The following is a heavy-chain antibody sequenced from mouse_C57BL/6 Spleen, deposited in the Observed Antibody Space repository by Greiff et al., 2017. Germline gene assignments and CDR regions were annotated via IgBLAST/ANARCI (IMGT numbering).Heavy chain of an antibody. V-gene: IGHV14-4*01. D-gene: IGHD1-2*01. CDR2: IDPENGDT. Sequence: VQLQQSGAELVRPGASVKLSCTASGFNIKDDYMHWVKQRPEQGLEWIGWIDPENGDTEYASKFQGKATITADTSSNTAYLQLSSLPSEDTAVYYCTLIGNYAMDYWGQGTSVTVSS. J-gene: IGHJ4*01. CDR1: GFNIKDDY. CDR3: TLIGNYAMDY.